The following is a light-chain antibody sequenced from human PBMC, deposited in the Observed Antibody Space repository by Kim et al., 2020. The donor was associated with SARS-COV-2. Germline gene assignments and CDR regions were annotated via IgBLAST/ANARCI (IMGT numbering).Light chain of an antibody. J-gene: IGLJ3*02. V-gene: IGLV4-69*01. CDR2: LNSDGSH. Sequence: ASVKLTRTQSSSHSSYAIGWHQQQPEEGPQYLMKLNSDGSHSKEDGIPDRSSGSSAGAERYLTISRLQSEDEADYYCQTWGTGIGFGGGTQLTVL. CDR3: QTWGTGIG. CDR1: SSHSSYA.